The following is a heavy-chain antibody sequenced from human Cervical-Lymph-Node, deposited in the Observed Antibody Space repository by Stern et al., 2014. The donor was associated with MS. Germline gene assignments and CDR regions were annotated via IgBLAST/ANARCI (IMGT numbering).Heavy chain of an antibody. CDR1: GGTFSTQA. CDR2: LIPIFGTP. D-gene: IGHD4-17*01. V-gene: IGHV1-69*01. CDR3: ATPSTVTVGGMDV. J-gene: IGHJ6*02. Sequence: QVQLVQSGAEVKKPGSSVKVSCKASGGTFSTQAINWVRQAPGQGLEWVGGLIPIFGTPNYAQKVQDRVTITADDSTSTAYMDLSSLRSEDTAVYYCATPSTVTVGGMDVWGQGTTVTVSS.